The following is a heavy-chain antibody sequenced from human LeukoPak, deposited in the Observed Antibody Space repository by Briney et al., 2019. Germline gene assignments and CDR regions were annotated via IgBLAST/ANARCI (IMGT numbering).Heavy chain of an antibody. CDR2: ISYDGSNK. CDR3: ARERITMVRGVGFDY. J-gene: IGHJ4*02. CDR1: GFTFSSYA. V-gene: IGHV3-30*04. Sequence: GGSLRLSCAASGFTFSSYAMHWVRQAPGKGLEWVAVISYDGSNKYYADSVKGRFTISRDNSKNTLYLQMNSLRAEDTAVYYCARERITMVRGVGFDYWGQGTLVTVSS. D-gene: IGHD3-10*01.